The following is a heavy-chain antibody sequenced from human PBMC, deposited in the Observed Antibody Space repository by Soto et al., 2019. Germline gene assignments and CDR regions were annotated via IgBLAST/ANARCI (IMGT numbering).Heavy chain of an antibody. D-gene: IGHD1-7*01. CDR1: GFTFSSYG. J-gene: IGHJ4*02. CDR2: SSATGSGT. V-gene: IGHV3-23*01. CDR3: AKDRRAGGNYGFYSDF. Sequence: EMQLLESGGGLVQPGGSLRLSCAVSGFTFSSYGMTWFRQAPGKGLGWISFSSATGSGTYYADSVKGRFTISRDNSKNTLYLQMTSLRADDTAVYYCAKDRRAGGNYGFYSDFWGQGALVIVSS.